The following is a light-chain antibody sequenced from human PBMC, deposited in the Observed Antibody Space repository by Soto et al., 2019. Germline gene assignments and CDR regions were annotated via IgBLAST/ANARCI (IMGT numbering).Light chain of an antibody. CDR2: GAS. CDR3: QQYDSSPKT. Sequence: IVMTQSPATLSVSPGERATLSCRASQSVGSNLAWYQQKPDQAPRLLIYGASTRATGIPARFSGSGSGTEFTLTISSLQSEDFAVYYCQQYDSSPKTFGQGTKVDIK. V-gene: IGKV3-15*01. CDR1: QSVGSN. J-gene: IGKJ1*01.